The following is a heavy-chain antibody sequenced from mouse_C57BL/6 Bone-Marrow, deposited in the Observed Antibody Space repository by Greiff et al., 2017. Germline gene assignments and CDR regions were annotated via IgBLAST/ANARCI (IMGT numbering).Heavy chain of an antibody. D-gene: IGHD2-4*01. J-gene: IGHJ4*01. CDR1: GYTFTDYN. CDR3: ARKGLRIEYAMDY. CDR2: INPNNGGT. V-gene: IGHV1-22*01. Sequence: EVQLQQSGPELVKPGASVKMSCKASGYTFTDYNMHWVKQSHGKSLEWIGYINPNNGGTSYNQKFKGKATLTVNKSSSTADMELRRLTSEDSAVYYCARKGLRIEYAMDYWGQGTSVTVSS.